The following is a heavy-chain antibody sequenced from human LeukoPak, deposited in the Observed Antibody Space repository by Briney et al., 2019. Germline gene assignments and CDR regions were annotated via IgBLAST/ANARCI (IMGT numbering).Heavy chain of an antibody. CDR2: ISYDGSNK. CDR3: AKDQERGGYSYGSFDY. V-gene: IGHV3-30*18. Sequence: GGSLRLSCAASGFTFSSYGMHWVRQAPGKGLGWVAVISYDGSNKYYADSVKGRFTISRDNSKNTLYLQMNSLRAEDTAVYYCAKDQERGGYSYGSFDYWGQGALVTVSS. D-gene: IGHD5-18*01. J-gene: IGHJ4*02. CDR1: GFTFSSYG.